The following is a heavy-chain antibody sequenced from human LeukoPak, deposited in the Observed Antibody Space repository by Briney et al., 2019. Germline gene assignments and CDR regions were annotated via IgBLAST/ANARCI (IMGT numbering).Heavy chain of an antibody. Sequence: PSETLSLTCTVSGGSISISSYYWGWIRQPPGKGLEWIGEINHSGSTNYNPSLKSRVTISVDTSKNQFSLKLSSVTAADTAVYYCARGQGSFDYWGQGTLVTVSS. V-gene: IGHV4-39*07. CDR1: GGSISISSYY. CDR2: INHSGST. J-gene: IGHJ4*02. CDR3: ARGQGSFDY.